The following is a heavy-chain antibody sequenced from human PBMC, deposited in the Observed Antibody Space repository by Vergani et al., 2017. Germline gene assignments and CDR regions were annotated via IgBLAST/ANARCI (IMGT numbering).Heavy chain of an antibody. J-gene: IGHJ6*03. CDR1: GFTFDDYA. CDR3: AKARGDYYYYYMDV. CDR2: ISWNSGSI. D-gene: IGHD3-16*01. Sequence: EVQLLESGGGLVQPGGSLRLSCAASGFTFDDYAMHWVRQAPGKGLEWVSGISWNSGSIGYADSVKGRFTISRDNAKNSLYLQMNSLRDEDTALYYCAKARGDYYYYYMDVWGKGTTVTVSS. V-gene: IGHV3-9*01.